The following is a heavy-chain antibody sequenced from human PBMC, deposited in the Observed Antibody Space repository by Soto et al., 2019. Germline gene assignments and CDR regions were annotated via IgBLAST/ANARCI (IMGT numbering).Heavy chain of an antibody. V-gene: IGHV1-46*01. J-gene: IGHJ4*02. CDR2: ISLSGGST. D-gene: IGHD5-12*01. CDR1: GYTFTRYY. Sequence: QVQLVQSGAEVRKPGASVKISCKSSGYTFTRYYIHWVRQAPGQGLEWMGIISLSGGSTSYAQNLQGRITMARDTSTNTVYMELSSLRSDDTAVYYCVRDDKVDPTSRLDYWGQGTLITVSS. CDR3: VRDDKVDPTSRLDY.